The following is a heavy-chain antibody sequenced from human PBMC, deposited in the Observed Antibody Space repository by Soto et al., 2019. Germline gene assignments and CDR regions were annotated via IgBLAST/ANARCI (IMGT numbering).Heavy chain of an antibody. Sequence: SETLSLTCAVSGFFISSGNYWGWIRKPPGKGLEWIGSIFHGGNTYYNPSLKSRVTISVDMSKNQFSLKLDSVTAADTAVYYCARARWYDAFDVWGQGTVVTVSS. CDR2: IFHGGNT. D-gene: IGHD2-15*01. V-gene: IGHV4-38-2*01. J-gene: IGHJ3*01. CDR3: ARARWYDAFDV. CDR1: GFFISSGNY.